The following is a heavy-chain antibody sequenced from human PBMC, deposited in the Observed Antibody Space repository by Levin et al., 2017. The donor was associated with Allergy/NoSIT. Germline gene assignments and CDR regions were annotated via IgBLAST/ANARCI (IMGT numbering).Heavy chain of an antibody. D-gene: IGHD3-3*01. Sequence: GESLKISCAASGFAFNTYWMSWVRQPPGKGLEWVANIKQDGSEKIYVDSVKGRFTISRDNARNSLNLQMDSLRAEDTAVYYCARWRYYGLDVWGQGTTVTVSS. CDR3: ARWRYYGLDV. CDR2: IKQDGSEK. CDR1: GFAFNTYW. J-gene: IGHJ6*02. V-gene: IGHV3-7*01.